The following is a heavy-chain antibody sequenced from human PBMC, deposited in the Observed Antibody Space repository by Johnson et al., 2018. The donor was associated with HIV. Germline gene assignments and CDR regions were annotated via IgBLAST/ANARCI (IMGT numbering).Heavy chain of an antibody. V-gene: IGHV3-23*04. CDR3: AKGRGSPPGAFDI. J-gene: IGHJ3*02. Sequence: MLLVESGGGLVQPGGSLRLSCAASGFTFSSYAMSWVRQAPGKGLEWVSAISGSGGSTYYADSVKGRFTISRDNSKNTLYLQMNSLRAEDTAVYYCAKGRGSPPGAFDIWGQGTMVTVSS. CDR2: ISGSGGST. D-gene: IGHD1-26*01. CDR1: GFTFSSYA.